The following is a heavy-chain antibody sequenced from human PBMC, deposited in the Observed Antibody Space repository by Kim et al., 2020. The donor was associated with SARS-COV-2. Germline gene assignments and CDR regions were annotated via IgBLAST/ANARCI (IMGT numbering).Heavy chain of an antibody. D-gene: IGHD6-13*01. J-gene: IGHJ4*02. Sequence: GGSLRLSCAASGFTFSSYAMHWVRQAPGKGLEWVAVISYDGSNKYYADSVKGRFTISRDNSKNTLYLQMNSLRAEDTAVYYCARADEPESWRLYSRGGVVASGGQGTLVPVPP. CDR1: GFTFSSYA. CDR3: ARADEPESWRLYSRGGVVAS. V-gene: IGHV3-30-3*01. CDR2: ISYDGSNK.